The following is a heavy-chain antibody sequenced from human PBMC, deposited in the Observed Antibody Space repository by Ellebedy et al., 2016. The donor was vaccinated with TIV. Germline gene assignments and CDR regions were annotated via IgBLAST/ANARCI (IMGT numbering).Heavy chain of an antibody. V-gene: IGHV3-53*01. CDR2: IYSAGAT. CDR1: GFTVSSNY. Sequence: PGGSLRLSCAASGFTVSSNYMSWVRQAPGKGLEWVSVIYSAGATFYADSVKGRFTISRDNSRNTLYLQMNSLRGDDTAMYYCAAAGGSALDYWGQGTPVTVSA. D-gene: IGHD1-26*01. CDR3: AAAGGSALDY. J-gene: IGHJ4*02.